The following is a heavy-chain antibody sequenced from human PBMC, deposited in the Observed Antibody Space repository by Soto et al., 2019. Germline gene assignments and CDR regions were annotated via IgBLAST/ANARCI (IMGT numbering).Heavy chain of an antibody. CDR1: GYSFTSYW. D-gene: IGHD6-6*01. CDR3: ARLGGQLVPYYYYVMDV. CDR2: IYPGDSDT. V-gene: IGHV5-51*01. J-gene: IGHJ6*02. Sequence: GESLKISCKGSGYSFTSYWIGWVRQMPGKGLEWMGIIYPGDSDTRYSPPFQGQVTISADKSISTAYLQWSSLKASDTAMYYCARLGGQLVPYYYYVMDVWGQGTSVTVSS.